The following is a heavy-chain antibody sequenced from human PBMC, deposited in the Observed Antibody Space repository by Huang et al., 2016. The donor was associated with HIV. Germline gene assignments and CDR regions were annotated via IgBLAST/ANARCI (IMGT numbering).Heavy chain of an antibody. V-gene: IGHV1-46*01. CDR1: GYTFTSYY. CDR2: IDPRGGTT. D-gene: IGHD3-16*02. J-gene: IGHJ4*02. CDR3: ARAVSSERDFDY. Sequence: QVQLVQSGAEVKKPGASVKVSCKTSGYTFTSYYLHWVRQAPGQGLGWMGIIDPRGGTTTDAQKVQGRVTMTWDTSTSTVFMELTSLTYEDTAVYYCARAVSSERDFDYWGQGTLVTVSS.